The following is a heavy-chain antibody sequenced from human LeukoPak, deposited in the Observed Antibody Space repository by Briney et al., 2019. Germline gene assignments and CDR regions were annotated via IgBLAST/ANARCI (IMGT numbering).Heavy chain of an antibody. J-gene: IGHJ3*02. Sequence: SETLSLTCAVYGGSFSGYYWSWIRQPPGKGLEWIGEINHSGSTNYNPSLKSRVTISVDTSKNQFSLKLSSVTAADTAVYYCARGGITIFAFDIWGQGTMVTVSS. CDR2: INHSGST. CDR3: ARGGITIFAFDI. CDR1: GGSFSGYY. D-gene: IGHD3-9*01. V-gene: IGHV4-34*01.